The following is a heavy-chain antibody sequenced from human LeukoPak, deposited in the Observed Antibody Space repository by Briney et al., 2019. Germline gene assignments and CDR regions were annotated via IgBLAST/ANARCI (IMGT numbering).Heavy chain of an antibody. CDR3: ARGEPADY. Sequence: GGSLRLSCAASGFTFSSYAMSWVRQAPGKGLEWVSVIYSGGSTYYADSVKGRFTISRDNSKNTLYLQMNSLRAEDTAVYYCARGEPADYWGQGTLVTVSS. J-gene: IGHJ4*02. CDR1: GFTFSSYA. D-gene: IGHD1-26*01. CDR2: IYSGGST. V-gene: IGHV3-53*01.